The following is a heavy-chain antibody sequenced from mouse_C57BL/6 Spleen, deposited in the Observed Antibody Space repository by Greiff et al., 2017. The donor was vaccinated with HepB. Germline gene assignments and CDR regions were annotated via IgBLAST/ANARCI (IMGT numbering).Heavy chain of an antibody. Sequence: QVQLKESGPELVKPGASVKISCKASGYAFSSSWMNWVKQRPGKGLEWIGRIYPGDGDTNYNGKFKGKATLTADKSSSTAYMQLSSLTSEDSAVYFCASPSDGYYEGWFAYWGQGTLVTVSA. J-gene: IGHJ3*01. CDR1: GYAFSSSW. D-gene: IGHD2-3*01. CDR2: IYPGDGDT. CDR3: ASPSDGYYEGWFAY. V-gene: IGHV1-82*01.